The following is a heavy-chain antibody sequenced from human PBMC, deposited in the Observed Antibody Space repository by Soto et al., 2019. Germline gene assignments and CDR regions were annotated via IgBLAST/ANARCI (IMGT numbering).Heavy chain of an antibody. CDR2: ISGSGGST. D-gene: IGHD3-10*01. J-gene: IGHJ4*02. CDR1: GFTFSSYA. Sequence: GGSLRLSCAASGFTFSSYAMSWVRQAPGKGLEWVSAISGSGGSTYYADSVKGRFTISRDNSKNTLYLQMNSLRAEDTAVYYCAKDVTYYYGSGSRPFDYWGQGTLVTVSS. V-gene: IGHV3-23*01. CDR3: AKDVTYYYGSGSRPFDY.